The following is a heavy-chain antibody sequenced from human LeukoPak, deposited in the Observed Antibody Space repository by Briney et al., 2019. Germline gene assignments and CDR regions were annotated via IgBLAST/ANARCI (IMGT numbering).Heavy chain of an antibody. J-gene: IGHJ6*02. D-gene: IGHD6-6*01. CDR2: VDAHGGSR. Sequence: GGFLRLSCAGSGFTFSNYWMYWVRQAPGKGLVWVSHVDAHGGSRTYADSVKGRFTISRDNDKKTMYLQMSSLRAEDTAVYYCVRGPSFYYYYYDMDVWGQGTTVTVSS. CDR3: VRGPSFYYYYYDMDV. CDR1: GFTFSNYW. V-gene: IGHV3-74*01.